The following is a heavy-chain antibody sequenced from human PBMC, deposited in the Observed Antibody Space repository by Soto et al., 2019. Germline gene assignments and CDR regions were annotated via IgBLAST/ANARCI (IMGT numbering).Heavy chain of an antibody. Sequence: ASVKVSCKASGYTFTSYGISWVRQAPGQGLEWMGWISAYNGNTNYAQKLQGRVTMTTDTSTSTAYMELRSLRSDDTAVYYCAAQYSAYDQGAFDIWGQGTMVTVSS. CDR3: AAQYSAYDQGAFDI. CDR2: ISAYNGNT. J-gene: IGHJ3*02. CDR1: GYTFTSYG. V-gene: IGHV1-18*01. D-gene: IGHD5-12*01.